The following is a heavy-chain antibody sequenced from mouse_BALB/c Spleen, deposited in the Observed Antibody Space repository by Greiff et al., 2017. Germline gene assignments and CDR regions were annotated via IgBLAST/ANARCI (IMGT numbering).Heavy chain of an antibody. J-gene: IGHJ2*01. D-gene: IGHD2-14*01. CDR3: ARGGYRYDVRGFDY. Sequence: EVQRVESGGGLVQPGGSRKLSCAASGFTFSSFGMHWVRQAPEKGLEWVAYISSGSSTIYYADTVKGRFTISRDNPKNTLFLQMTSLRSEDTAMYYCARGGYRYDVRGFDYWGQGTTLTVSS. CDR2: ISSGSSTI. CDR1: GFTFSSFG. V-gene: IGHV5-17*02.